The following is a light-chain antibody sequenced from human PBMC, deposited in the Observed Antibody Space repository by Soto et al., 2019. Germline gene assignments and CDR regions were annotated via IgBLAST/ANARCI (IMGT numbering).Light chain of an antibody. CDR2: HAS. J-gene: IGKJ4*01. V-gene: IGKV3-15*01. CDR3: QQXXKWPLT. Sequence: EIVMTQSPATLSVSPGERATLSCRASQSVSSNLAWYQQKPGQAPRLLIYHASTRATGIPARFSGSGSGTXXXXXXXXXXXXXXXXYYCQQXXKWPLTFGGGTKVEIK. CDR1: QSVSSN.